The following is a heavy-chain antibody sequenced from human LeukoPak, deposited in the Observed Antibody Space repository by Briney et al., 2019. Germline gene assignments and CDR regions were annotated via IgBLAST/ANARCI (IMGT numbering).Heavy chain of an antibody. J-gene: IGHJ6*02. CDR2: IVVGSGNT. Sequence: GTSVKVSCKASGFTFTSSAMQWVRQARGQRLEWIGWIVVGSGNTNYAQKFQERVTITRDMSTSTAYMELSSLRSEDTAVHYCAAVGLPMTTVTNYYYYYGMDVWGQGTTVTVSS. D-gene: IGHD4-17*01. CDR1: GFTFTSSA. CDR3: AAVGLPMTTVTNYYYYYGMDV. V-gene: IGHV1-58*02.